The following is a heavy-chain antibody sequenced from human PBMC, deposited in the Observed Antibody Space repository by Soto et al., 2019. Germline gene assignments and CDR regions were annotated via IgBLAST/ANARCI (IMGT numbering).Heavy chain of an antibody. D-gene: IGHD5-12*01. CDR3: AKLRGGWATGQRAFDF. CDR2: ISTTGGTT. CDR1: GFTFSSYA. V-gene: IGHV3-23*01. J-gene: IGHJ3*01. Sequence: EVQLLESGGGLVQPGGSLRLSCAASGFTFSSYAINWVRQAPGKGLEWVSVISTTGGTTYYADSVKGRFTISRDNSKSTLYLQMNPLRAEDTAVYYCAKLRGGWATGQRAFDFWGQGTMVTVSS.